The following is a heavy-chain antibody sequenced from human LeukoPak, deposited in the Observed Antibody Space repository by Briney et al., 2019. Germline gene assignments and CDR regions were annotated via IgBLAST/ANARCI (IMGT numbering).Heavy chain of an antibody. D-gene: IGHD2-2*01. Sequence: SETLSLTCAVYGGFFSGYYWSLIRQPPGQALDLIGVINLSLSTNYNPSLKSRVTISVDTSKNQFSLKLSSVTAADTAVYYCARLGYCSSTSCSGGEYYYYYMDVWGKGTTVTISS. V-gene: IGHV4-34*01. J-gene: IGHJ6*03. CDR1: GGFFSGYY. CDR3: ARLGYCSSTSCSGGEYYYYYMDV. CDR2: INLSLST.